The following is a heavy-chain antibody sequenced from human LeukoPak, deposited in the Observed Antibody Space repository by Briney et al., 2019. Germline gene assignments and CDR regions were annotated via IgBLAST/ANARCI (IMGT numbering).Heavy chain of an antibody. J-gene: IGHJ6*03. V-gene: IGHV1-8*03. Sequence: ASVKVSCKASGYTFTSYDINWVRQATGQGLEWMGWMNPNSGNTGYAQKFQGRVTITRNTSISTAYMGLSSLRSEDTAVYYCARGDDSSGYKYYYYYYMDVWGKGTTVTVSS. CDR1: GYTFTSYD. CDR2: MNPNSGNT. D-gene: IGHD3-22*01. CDR3: ARGDDSSGYKYYYYYYMDV.